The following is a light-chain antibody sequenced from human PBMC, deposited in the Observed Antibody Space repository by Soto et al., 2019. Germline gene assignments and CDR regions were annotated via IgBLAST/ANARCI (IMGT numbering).Light chain of an antibody. Sequence: EIVLTQSPGTLSLSPGERATLSCRASQSVSSTYLAWYQQKPGQAPRLLIYGASSGATGIPDRFSGSGSGTDFTLTISRLEPEDFAVYYCQLNGRSRLYTFGHGTNLEIK. CDR2: GAS. CDR1: QSVSSTY. J-gene: IGKJ2*01. CDR3: QLNGRSRLYT. V-gene: IGKV3-20*01.